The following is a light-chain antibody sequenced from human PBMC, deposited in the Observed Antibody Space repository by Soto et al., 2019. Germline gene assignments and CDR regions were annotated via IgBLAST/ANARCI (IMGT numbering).Light chain of an antibody. CDR1: QSASSS. CDR2: GAS. CDR3: QQYNYWPPYT. V-gene: IGKV3-15*01. J-gene: IGKJ2*01. Sequence: EIVMTQSPATLSVSPGESATLFCRASQSASSSLAWYQQKPGQAPRLLIYGASTRATGVPARFSGSGSWTEFTLTISSLQSEDFAIYYCQQYNYWPPYTFGQGPKLEIK.